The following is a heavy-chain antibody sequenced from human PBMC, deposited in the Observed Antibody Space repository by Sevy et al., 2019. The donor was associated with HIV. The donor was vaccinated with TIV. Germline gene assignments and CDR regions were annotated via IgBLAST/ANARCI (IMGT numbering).Heavy chain of an antibody. V-gene: IGHV3-23*01. Sequence: GGSMRLSCAASGFAFYDYSMSWIRQAPGKGLEWVATLSFGCGKINYADSVKGRFTISRDNSKNSFYLQMDNLRVEDTALYYCAREGCTRPHDYWGQGTRVTVSS. J-gene: IGHJ4*02. CDR2: LSFGCGKI. CDR1: GFAFYDYS. CDR3: AREGCTRPHDY. D-gene: IGHD2-8*01.